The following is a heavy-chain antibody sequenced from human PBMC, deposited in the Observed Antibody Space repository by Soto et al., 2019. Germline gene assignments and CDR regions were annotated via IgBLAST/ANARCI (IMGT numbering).Heavy chain of an antibody. CDR2: IYYSGST. Sequence: SETLSLTCTVSGGSISSYYWSWIRQPPGKGLEWIGYIYYSGSTNYNPSLKSRVTISVDTSKKQFSLKLSSVTAADTAVYYCARDRGEGGGTYYFDYWGQGTLVTVSS. D-gene: IGHD1-1*01. CDR3: ARDRGEGGGTYYFDY. V-gene: IGHV4-59*01. J-gene: IGHJ4*02. CDR1: GGSISSYY.